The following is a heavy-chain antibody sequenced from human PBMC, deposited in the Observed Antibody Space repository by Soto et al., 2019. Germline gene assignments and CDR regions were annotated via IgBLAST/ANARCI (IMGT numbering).Heavy chain of an antibody. V-gene: IGHV3-30-3*01. Sequence: SLKISCAASGFTFSSYAMHWVRQAPGKGLEWVAVISYDGSNKYYADSVKGRFTISRDNSKNTLYLQMNSLRAEDTAVYYCAKGSGSYNYYYGMDVWGQGTTVTVSS. CDR1: GFTFSSYA. J-gene: IGHJ6*02. D-gene: IGHD3-10*01. CDR3: AKGSGSYNYYYGMDV. CDR2: ISYDGSNK.